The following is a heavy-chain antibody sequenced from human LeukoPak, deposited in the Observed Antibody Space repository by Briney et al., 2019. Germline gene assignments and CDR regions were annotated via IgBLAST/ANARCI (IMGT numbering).Heavy chain of an antibody. J-gene: IGHJ4*02. Sequence: GGSLRLSCAASGFTFSSYGMHWVRQAPGKGLEWVAVISYDGSNKYYADSVKGRFTISRDNSKNTLYLQMNSLRAEDTAVYYCAREGVAAAKECGLDYWGQGTLVTVSS. D-gene: IGHD2-2*01. CDR2: ISYDGSNK. CDR1: GFTFSSYG. CDR3: AREGVAAAKECGLDY. V-gene: IGHV3-30*03.